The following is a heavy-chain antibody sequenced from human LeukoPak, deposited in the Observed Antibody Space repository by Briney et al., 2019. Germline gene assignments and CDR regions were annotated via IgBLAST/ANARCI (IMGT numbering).Heavy chain of an antibody. V-gene: IGHV4-34*01. CDR3: ARGRRQWLKDYYYYYMDV. Sequence: SETLSLTCVVTGGSFSGYSWNWIRQSPDKGLEWMGEINYSGRTNYNPSLKSRVTISLDMSKNQFSLKLTPVTAADTALFYCARGRRQWLKDYYYYYMDVWDTGTTVTVSS. CDR2: INYSGRT. CDR1: GGSFSGYS. J-gene: IGHJ6*03. D-gene: IGHD6-19*01.